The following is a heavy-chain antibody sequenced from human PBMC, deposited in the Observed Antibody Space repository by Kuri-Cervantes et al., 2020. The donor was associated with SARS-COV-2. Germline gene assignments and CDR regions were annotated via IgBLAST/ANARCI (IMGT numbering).Heavy chain of an antibody. Sequence: SETLSLTCTVSGGSISASTYYWGWIRQPPGKGLEWIGGISYSGSTYYNPSLKSCVTISVDTSRNQFSLELSSVTAADTAVYYCARLIYYDNSGYYPSWFDPWGQGILVTFSS. D-gene: IGHD3-22*01. V-gene: IGHV4-39*01. CDR3: ARLIYYDNSGYYPSWFDP. J-gene: IGHJ5*02. CDR1: GGSISASTYY. CDR2: ISYSGST.